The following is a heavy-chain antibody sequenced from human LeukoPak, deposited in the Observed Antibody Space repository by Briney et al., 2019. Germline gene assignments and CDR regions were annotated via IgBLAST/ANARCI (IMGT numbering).Heavy chain of an antibody. V-gene: IGHV3-30-3*01. CDR1: GFTFSSYA. J-gene: IGHJ4*02. D-gene: IGHD3-22*01. CDR2: ISYDGSNK. Sequence: GGSLRLSCVASGFTFSSYAMHWVRQAPGKGLEWVAVISYDGSNKYYADSVKGRFTISRDNSKNTLYLQMNSLRAEDTAVYYCARSYYYDSSGYYPDYWGQGTLVTVSS. CDR3: ARSYYYDSSGYYPDY.